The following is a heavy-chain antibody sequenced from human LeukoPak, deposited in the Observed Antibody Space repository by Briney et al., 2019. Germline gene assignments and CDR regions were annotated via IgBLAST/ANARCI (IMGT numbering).Heavy chain of an antibody. CDR3: VRGYSGVSVYAFDI. D-gene: IGHD1-26*01. V-gene: IGHV3-72*01. J-gene: IGHJ3*02. CDR1: GYGFSDQY. CDR2: IGNKANIYTT. Sequence: GESLKISCAASGYGFSDQYMDWVRQAPGXGLEWVGRIGNKANIYTTEYAASVKGRFIISRDDSKKSLYLQMNGLKTEDTAVYHCVRGYSGVSVYAFDIWGQGTMVTVSS.